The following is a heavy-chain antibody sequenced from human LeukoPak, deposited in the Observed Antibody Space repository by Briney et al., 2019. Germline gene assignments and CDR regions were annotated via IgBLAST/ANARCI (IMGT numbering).Heavy chain of an antibody. CDR2: IDPSDSYT. Sequence: GESLKISCKGSGYSFTSYWIIWVRQMPGKGLEWMGRIDPSDSYTNYSPSFQGHITISADKSINTAYLQWSGLKASDTAMYYCARLVTLVAAWFDPWGQGTLVTVSS. V-gene: IGHV5-10-1*01. J-gene: IGHJ5*02. CDR3: ARLVTLVAAWFDP. CDR1: GYSFTSYW. D-gene: IGHD4-11*01.